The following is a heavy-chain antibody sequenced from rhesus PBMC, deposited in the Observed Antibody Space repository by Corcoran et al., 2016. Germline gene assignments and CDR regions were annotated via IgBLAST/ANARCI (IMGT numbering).Heavy chain of an antibody. D-gene: IGHD4-23*01. CDR3: AITVTNYGLDS. J-gene: IGHJ6*01. V-gene: IGHV7-114*01. CDR1: GYNFTRYG. Sequence: QVQLVPSGAEVKQPGASVQVSCKASGYNFTRYGTNWVRQAPGQRLEWMGGNKTNTGNPTYATGFNERLTFSMDTSISTAYMQISSLKAEDTAVYYCAITVTNYGLDSWGQGVVVTVSS. CDR2: NKTNTGNP.